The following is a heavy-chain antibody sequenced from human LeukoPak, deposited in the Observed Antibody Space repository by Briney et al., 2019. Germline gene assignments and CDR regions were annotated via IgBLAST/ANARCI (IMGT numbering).Heavy chain of an antibody. J-gene: IGHJ4*02. V-gene: IGHV3-53*01. CDR3: TTKRLAAAGY. Sequence: GSLRLSCTVSGFTVSSNSMSWVRQAPGKGLEWVSFIYSDNTHYSDSVKGRFTISRDNSKNTLYLQMNSLKTEDTAVYYCTTKRLAAAGYWGQGTLVTVSS. D-gene: IGHD6-13*01. CDR1: GFTVSSNS. CDR2: IYSDNT.